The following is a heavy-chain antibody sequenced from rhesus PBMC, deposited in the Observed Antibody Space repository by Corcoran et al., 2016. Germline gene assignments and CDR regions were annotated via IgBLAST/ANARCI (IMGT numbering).Heavy chain of an antibody. V-gene: IGHV4-93*02. CDR3: ARRRSIDS. CDR1: VGSIRSRYW. D-gene: IGHD4-11*01. CDR2: IDGSGGNT. Sequence: QVQLQESGPAVVKPSETLSLTSAVSVGSIRSRYWWGWIRPSPGKGQEWIGGIDGSGGNTEYNPSLKSRVTISIDTSKNQFSLKLSSVTAADTAVYYCARRRSIDSWGQGVVVTVSS. J-gene: IGHJ6*01.